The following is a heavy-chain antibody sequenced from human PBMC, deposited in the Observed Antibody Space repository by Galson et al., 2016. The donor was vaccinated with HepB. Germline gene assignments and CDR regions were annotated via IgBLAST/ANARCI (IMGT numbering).Heavy chain of an antibody. Sequence: SETLSLTCTVSGGSVSSSTFFGGWIRQSPGKGLEWIASIHYSGPSFYNPSLKSRVTISVDTSKNQFSLKVSSVTAADTAVYYCAGRRGYSYAGNPTHWGQGTLVTVSS. CDR3: AGRRGYSYAGNPTH. V-gene: IGHV4-39*07. D-gene: IGHD5-18*01. CDR2: IHYSGPS. J-gene: IGHJ4*02. CDR1: GGSVSSSTFF.